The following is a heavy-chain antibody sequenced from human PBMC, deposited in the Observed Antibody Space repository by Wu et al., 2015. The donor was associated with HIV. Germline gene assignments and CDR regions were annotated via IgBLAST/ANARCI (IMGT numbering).Heavy chain of an antibody. CDR3: ARDELFRVDDAFDM. J-gene: IGHJ3*02. V-gene: IGHV1-2*02. CDR2: TNVNTGGT. CDR1: GYTFTDYF. Sequence: QVQLVQSGAEVKKPGASVKVSCKTSGYTFTDYFMHWVRQAPGQGLEWMGWTNVNTGGTNYAPKFQGRVTMTRDTSISTAYMELSRLTSDDTAVYYCARDELFRVDDAFDMWGRGRWSSSPQ. D-gene: IGHD2-15*01.